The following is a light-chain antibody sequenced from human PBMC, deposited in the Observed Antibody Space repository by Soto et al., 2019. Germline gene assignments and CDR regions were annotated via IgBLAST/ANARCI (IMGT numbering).Light chain of an antibody. Sequence: EIVLTQSPGILSLSPGERATLSCRASQSVSSSYLAWYQQKPGQAPRLLIYGASSRATGIPDRFSGGGSGTDFTLTISRLEPEDFAVYYCQQYGSSPLYIFGQGTKLEIK. CDR2: GAS. V-gene: IGKV3-20*01. J-gene: IGKJ2*01. CDR1: QSVSSSY. CDR3: QQYGSSPLYI.